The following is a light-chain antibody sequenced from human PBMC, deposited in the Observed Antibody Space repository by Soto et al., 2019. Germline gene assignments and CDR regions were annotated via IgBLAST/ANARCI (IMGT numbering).Light chain of an antibody. Sequence: DIQLTQSPSTLSAAVGDSVTITCRASQNIRNLLAWYQQKPGKAPKPLIYDASTLESGVSSRFRGSGSGTEFTLTISSLQPEDFVTYYCLQHNSYPRKFGQGTKVDIK. CDR3: LQHNSYPRK. CDR1: QNIRNL. J-gene: IGKJ1*01. CDR2: DAS. V-gene: IGKV1-5*01.